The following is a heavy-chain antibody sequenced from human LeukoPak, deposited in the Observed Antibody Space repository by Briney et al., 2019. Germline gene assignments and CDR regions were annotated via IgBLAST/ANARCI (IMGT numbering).Heavy chain of an antibody. CDR2: IYYSGST. CDR3: ARDCRSTSCYISSYYYYGMDV. CDR1: GGSISSGGHY. J-gene: IGHJ6*02. Sequence: PSQTLSLTCTVSGGSISSGGHYWSWIRQHPGKGLEWIGYIYYSGSTYYNPSLKSRVTISVDTSKNQFSLKLSSVTAADTAVYYCARDCRSTSCYISSYYYYGMDVWGQGTTVTVSS. D-gene: IGHD2-2*02. V-gene: IGHV4-31*03.